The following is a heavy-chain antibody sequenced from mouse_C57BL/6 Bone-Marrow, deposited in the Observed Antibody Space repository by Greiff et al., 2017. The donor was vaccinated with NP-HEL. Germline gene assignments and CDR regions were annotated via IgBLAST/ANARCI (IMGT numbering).Heavy chain of an antibody. Sequence: VQLQQSGAELARPGASVKLSCKASGYTFTSYGISWVKQRTGQGLEWIGEIYPRSGNTYYNEKFKGKATLTADKSSSTAYMELRSLTSEDSAVYFCARLFITTVEFDYWGQGTTLTVSS. CDR2: IYPRSGNT. V-gene: IGHV1-81*01. D-gene: IGHD1-1*01. CDR1: GYTFTSYG. CDR3: ARLFITTVEFDY. J-gene: IGHJ2*01.